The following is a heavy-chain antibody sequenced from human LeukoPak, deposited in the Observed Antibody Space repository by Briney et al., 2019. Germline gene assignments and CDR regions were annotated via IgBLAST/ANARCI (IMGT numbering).Heavy chain of an antibody. CDR2: INHSGST. CDR1: GGSFSGYY. Sequence: PSETLSLTCAVYGGSFSGYYWSWIRQPPGKGLEWIGEINHSGSTNYNPSLKSRVTISVDTSKNQFSLKLSSVTAADTAVYYCARGNTASYNRFDPWGQGTLVTVSS. J-gene: IGHJ5*02. D-gene: IGHD4-17*01. CDR3: ARGNTASYNRFDP. V-gene: IGHV4-34*01.